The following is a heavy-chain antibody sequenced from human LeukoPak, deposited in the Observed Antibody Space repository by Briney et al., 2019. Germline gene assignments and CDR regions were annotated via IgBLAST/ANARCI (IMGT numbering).Heavy chain of an antibody. CDR3: VRGVYGSGSHYFDY. CDR1: GGSVSSDYYY. Sequence: SETLSLTCTVAGGSVSSDYYYWTWIRQRPGEGLAWISYIYYSAITKYNPSLKIRVTISVDTSKNQFSLKLNSVTAADTAVYFCVRGVYGSGSHYFDYWDQGTLVTVSS. J-gene: IGHJ4*02. V-gene: IGHV4-61*01. D-gene: IGHD3-10*01. CDR2: IYYSAIT.